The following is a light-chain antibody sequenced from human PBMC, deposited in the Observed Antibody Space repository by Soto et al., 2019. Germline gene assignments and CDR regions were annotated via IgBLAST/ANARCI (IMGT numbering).Light chain of an antibody. J-gene: IGKJ1*01. CDR1: QSVLNRSNNKNC. CDR3: QQYYTTPRT. V-gene: IGKV4-1*01. Sequence: DIVMTQSPDSLAVSLGERGTINCKSSQSVLNRSNNKNCLGWFQQKPGQPPKLLIYWASTRESGVPDRFSGSGSGTDFTLTISSLQAEDVAVYYCQQYYTTPRTFGPGTKV. CDR2: WAS.